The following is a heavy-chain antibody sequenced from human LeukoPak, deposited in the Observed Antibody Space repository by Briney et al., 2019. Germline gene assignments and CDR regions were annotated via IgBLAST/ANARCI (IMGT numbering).Heavy chain of an antibody. V-gene: IGHV4-59*08. D-gene: IGHD4-17*01. CDR2: IYYSGST. CDR1: GGFISSYY. J-gene: IGHJ6*02. Sequence: SETLSLTCTVSGGFISSYYWSWIRQPPGKGLEWIGYIYYSGSTNYNPTLKSRVTISVDTSKNQFSLKLSSVTAADTAVYYCARQPGTVTKSFHYYYGMDVWGQGTTVTVSS. CDR3: ARQPGTVTKSFHYYYGMDV.